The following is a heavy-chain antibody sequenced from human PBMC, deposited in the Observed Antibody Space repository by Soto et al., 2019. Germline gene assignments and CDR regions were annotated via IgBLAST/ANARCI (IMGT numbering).Heavy chain of an antibody. CDR1: GYMFVTDG. V-gene: IGHV1-18*01. CDR3: ARDLDVSGSYYTDY. CDR2: ISAYNGNT. J-gene: IGHJ4*01. Sequence: DSVKVSLKASGYMFVTDGLHWVSPAPGQVLEVMGWISAYNGNTKYAQNLQGRVTMTTDASTSTAYMERRSRRYDDTAGYYFARDLDVSGSYYTDYW. D-gene: IGHD3-10*01.